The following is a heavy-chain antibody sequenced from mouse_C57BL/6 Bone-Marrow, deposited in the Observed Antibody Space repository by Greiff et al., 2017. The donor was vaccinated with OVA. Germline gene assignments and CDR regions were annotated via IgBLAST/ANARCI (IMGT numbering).Heavy chain of an antibody. CDR1: GYTFTSYW. V-gene: IGHV1-64*01. CDR2: IHPNSGST. D-gene: IGHD1-1*01. Sequence: QVQLKQPGAELVKPGASVKLSCKASGYTFTSYWMHWVKQRPGQGLEWIGMIHPNSGSTNYNEKFKSKATLTVDKSSSTAYMQLSSLTSEDSAVYYCAELTRDFDYWGQGTTLTVSS. CDR3: AELTRDFDY. J-gene: IGHJ2*01.